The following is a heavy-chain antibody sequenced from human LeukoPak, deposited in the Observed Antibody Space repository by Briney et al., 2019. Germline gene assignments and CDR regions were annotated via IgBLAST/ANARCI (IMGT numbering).Heavy chain of an antibody. Sequence: PGGSLRLSCAPSGFTFSDYYMTCVRQAPGKGLEWVSHISSGGRTIYYADSVKGRFTISRDNAKDSLYLQMNSRRAEDTAVYYCARTGTYYYETWGQGTLVTVSS. CDR3: ARTGTYYYET. J-gene: IGHJ4*02. V-gene: IGHV3-11*01. CDR2: ISSGGRTI. D-gene: IGHD3-22*01. CDR1: GFTFSDYY.